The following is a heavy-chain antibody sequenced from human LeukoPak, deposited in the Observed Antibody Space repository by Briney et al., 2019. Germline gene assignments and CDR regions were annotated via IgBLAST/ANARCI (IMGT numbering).Heavy chain of an antibody. Sequence: SGTLSLTCTVSGGSISSSSYYWGWIRQPPGKGLEWIGSIYYSGSTYYNPSLKSRVTISVDTSKNQFSLKLSSVTAADTAVYYCARQSGWYPHWYFDLWGRGTLVTVSS. J-gene: IGHJ2*01. CDR2: IYYSGST. CDR3: ARQSGWYPHWYFDL. V-gene: IGHV4-39*01. CDR1: GGSISSSSYY. D-gene: IGHD6-19*01.